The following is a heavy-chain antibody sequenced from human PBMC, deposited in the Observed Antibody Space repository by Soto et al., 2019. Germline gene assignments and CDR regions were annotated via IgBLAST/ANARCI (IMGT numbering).Heavy chain of an antibody. CDR3: ARYEDKITGTTYGG. Sequence: EVQLVESGGGLVQPGGSLRLSCAASGFTFSSYSMNWVRQAPGKGLEWVSYISSSSSTIYYADSVKGRFTISRDNAKNSLYLQMNSLRAEDTAVYYCARYEDKITGTTYGGWGQGTPVTVSS. V-gene: IGHV3-48*01. CDR2: ISSSSSTI. D-gene: IGHD1-7*01. J-gene: IGHJ4*02. CDR1: GFTFSSYS.